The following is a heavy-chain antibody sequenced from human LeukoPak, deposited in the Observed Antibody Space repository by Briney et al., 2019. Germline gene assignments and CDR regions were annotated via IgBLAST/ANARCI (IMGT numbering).Heavy chain of an antibody. D-gene: IGHD3-9*01. Sequence: SETLSLTCTVSGGSISSYYWSWIRQPPGKGLEWIGYIYYSGSTNYNPSLKSRVTISVDTSKNQFSLKLSSVTAADTAVYYCARIDWEKLDYWGQGTLVTVSS. CDR2: IYYSGST. J-gene: IGHJ4*02. CDR3: ARIDWEKLDY. V-gene: IGHV4-59*12. CDR1: GGSISSYY.